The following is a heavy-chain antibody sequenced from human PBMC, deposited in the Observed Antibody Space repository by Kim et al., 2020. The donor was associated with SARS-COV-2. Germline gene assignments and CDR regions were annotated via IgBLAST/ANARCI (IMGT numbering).Heavy chain of an antibody. CDR2: ISYDGSNK. Sequence: GGSLRLSCAASGFTFSSYAMHWVRQAPGKGLELVAVISYDGSNKYYADSVKGRFTISRDNSKNTLYLQMNSLRAEDTAVYYCASSSGWSDFDYWGQGTLVTVSS. J-gene: IGHJ4*02. CDR1: GFTFSSYA. CDR3: ASSSGWSDFDY. D-gene: IGHD6-19*01. V-gene: IGHV3-30*04.